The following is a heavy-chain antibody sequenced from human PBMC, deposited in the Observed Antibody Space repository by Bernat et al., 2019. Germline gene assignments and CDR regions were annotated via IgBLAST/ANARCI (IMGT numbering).Heavy chain of an antibody. J-gene: IGHJ3*02. D-gene: IGHD3-16*01. CDR2: ISGSGGST. CDR1: RFTFSSYA. CDR3: AKPLLDSTFSLGDAYDI. V-gene: IGHV3-23*01. Sequence: EVQLLESGGGLVQPGGSLRLSRAASRFTFSSYAMSWVLQAPGKGLEWASAISGSGGSTYYADSVKGRFTISRDNSKNSLYLQMNSLRAEDTAVYYCAKPLLDSTFSLGDAYDIWGQGTIVTVSS.